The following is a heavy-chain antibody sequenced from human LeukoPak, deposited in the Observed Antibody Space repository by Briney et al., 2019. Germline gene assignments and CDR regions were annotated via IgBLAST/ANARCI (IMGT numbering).Heavy chain of an antibody. J-gene: IGHJ6*03. D-gene: IGHD3-10*01. V-gene: IGHV1-2*02. CDR2: INPNSGGT. CDR1: GYTFTGYY. CDR3: ARGITMVRGVIITIYYYMDV. Sequence: ASVKVSCKASGYTFTGYYMHWVRQAPGQGLEWMGWINPNSGGTNHAQKFQGRVTMTRDTSISTAYMELSRLRSDDTAVYYCARGITMVRGVIITIYYYMDVWGKGTTVTVSS.